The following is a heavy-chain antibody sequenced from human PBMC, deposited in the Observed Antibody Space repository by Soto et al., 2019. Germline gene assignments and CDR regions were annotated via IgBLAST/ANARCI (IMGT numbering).Heavy chain of an antibody. V-gene: IGHV3-33*01. J-gene: IGHJ6*02. CDR2: IWNDGNGY. Sequence: QVQLVESGGGVVQPGRSLRLSCAASGFNFNTYGMHWVRQAPGKGLEWVAVIWNDGNGYYYANSVKGRFTISRDNSENTLYLQMNSLRAEDTAVYYCARRQISPPTRGAASARGGMDVWGQGTTVTVSS. CDR1: GFNFNTYG. D-gene: IGHD6-13*01. CDR3: ARRQISPPTRGAASARGGMDV.